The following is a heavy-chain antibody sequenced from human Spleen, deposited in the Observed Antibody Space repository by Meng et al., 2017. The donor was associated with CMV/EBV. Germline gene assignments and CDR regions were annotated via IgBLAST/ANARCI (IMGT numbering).Heavy chain of an antibody. CDR2: IDYSGIT. J-gene: IGHJ1*01. V-gene: IGHV4-39*01. CDR3: ARHRGNYYQSFLH. Sequence: LQGAGPGLVKSSETLSLTCTVSGDSNSSNSYSWGWIRQPPGKGLEWIASIDYSGITFQNPSLKSRLTTSVDTSKNQFSLQLRFVTAADTAVYYCARHRGNYYQSFLHWGQGTLVTVSS. D-gene: IGHD1-26*01. CDR1: GDSNSSNSYS.